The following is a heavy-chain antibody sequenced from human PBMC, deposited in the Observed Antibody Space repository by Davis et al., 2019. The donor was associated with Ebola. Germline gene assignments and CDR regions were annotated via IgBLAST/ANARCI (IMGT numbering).Heavy chain of an antibody. CDR3: ARQAYDFWSGYYTGNWFDP. J-gene: IGHJ5*02. CDR2: IYYSGST. V-gene: IGHV4-59*08. Sequence: MPGGSLRLSCTVSGGSISSYYWSWIRQPPGKGLEWIGYIYYSGSTNYNPSLKSRVTISVDTSKNQFSLKLSSVTAADTAVYYCARQAYDFWSGYYTGNWFDPWGQGTLVTVSS. CDR1: GGSISSYY. D-gene: IGHD3-3*01.